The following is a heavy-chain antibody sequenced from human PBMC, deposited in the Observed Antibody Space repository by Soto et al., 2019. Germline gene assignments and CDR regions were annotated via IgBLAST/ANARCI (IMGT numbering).Heavy chain of an antibody. V-gene: IGHV4-4*02. CDR2: IYHSGST. CDR3: ARYGLGGSPPYYYYGMDV. CDR1: GGSISSSNW. J-gene: IGHJ6*02. D-gene: IGHD3-10*01. Sequence: SETLSLTCGVSGGSISSSNWWSCVRQPPGKGLEWIGEIYHSGSTNYNPSLKSRVTISVDKSKNQFSLKLSSVTAADTAVYYCARYGLGGSPPYYYYGMDVWGQGTTVTVSS.